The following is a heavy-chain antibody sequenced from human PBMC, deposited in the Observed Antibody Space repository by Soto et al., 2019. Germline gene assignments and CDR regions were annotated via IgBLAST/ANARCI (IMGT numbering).Heavy chain of an antibody. CDR2: IYYSGST. D-gene: IGHD3-3*02. CDR3: ASPKIAFYNWFDP. Sequence: SETLSLTCTVSGGSISSSSYYWGWIHQPPGKGLEWIGSIYYSGSTYYNPSLKSRVTISVDTSKNQFSLKLSSVTAADTAVYYCASPKIAFYNWFDPWGQGTLVTVS. J-gene: IGHJ5*02. CDR1: GGSISSSSYY. V-gene: IGHV4-39*01.